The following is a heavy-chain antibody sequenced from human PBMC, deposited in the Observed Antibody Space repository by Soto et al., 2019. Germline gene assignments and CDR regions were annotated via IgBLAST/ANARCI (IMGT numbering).Heavy chain of an antibody. CDR1: GFTFSSYG. D-gene: IGHD3-3*01. J-gene: IGHJ6*02. CDR3: AKDHDAMDV. Sequence: QVQLVESGGGVVQPGRSLRLSCEASGFTFSSYGMHWVRQAPGKGLEWVAVISYDGSNKYYADSVKGRFTISRDNSKNTLYLQMNSLRAEDTAVYYCAKDHDAMDVWGQGTTVTVSS. V-gene: IGHV3-30*18. CDR2: ISYDGSNK.